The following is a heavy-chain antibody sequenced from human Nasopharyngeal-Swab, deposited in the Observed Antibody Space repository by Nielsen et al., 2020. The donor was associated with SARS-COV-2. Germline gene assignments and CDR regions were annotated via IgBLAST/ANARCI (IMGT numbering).Heavy chain of an antibody. CDR2: ISGSGGST. CDR3: AKKGRDFWSGYHFDY. D-gene: IGHD3-3*01. CDR1: GFTFSSYA. J-gene: IGHJ4*02. Sequence: GESLKISCAASGFTFSSYAMSWVRQDPGKGLEWVSGISGSGGSTYYADSVKGRFTISRDNSKNTLYLQMNSLRAEDTAVYYCAKKGRDFWSGYHFDYWGQGTLVTVSS. V-gene: IGHV3-23*01.